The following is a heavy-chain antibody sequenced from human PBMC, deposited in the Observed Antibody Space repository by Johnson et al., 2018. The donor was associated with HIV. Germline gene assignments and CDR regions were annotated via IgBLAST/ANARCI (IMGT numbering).Heavy chain of an antibody. D-gene: IGHD1-14*01. CDR2: IRYDETNK. CDR1: GFTFSSYG. J-gene: IGHJ3*02. V-gene: IGHV3-30*02. Sequence: QVQLVESGGGVVQPGGSLRLSCAASGFTFSSYGMHWVRQAPGKGLEWVACIRYDETNKYYVDSVKGRFTISRDNAKNTLYLQMNSLRAEDTALYYCARGGGIGRTREDALDIWGQGTKVIVSS. CDR3: ARGGGIGRTREDALDI.